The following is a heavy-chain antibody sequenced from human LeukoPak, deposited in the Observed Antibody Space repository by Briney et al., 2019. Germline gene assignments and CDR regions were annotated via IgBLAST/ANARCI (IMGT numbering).Heavy chain of an antibody. Sequence: SVKVSCKASGGTFSSCAISWVRQAPGQGLEWMGGIIPIFGTANYAQKFQGRVTITTDESTSTAYMELSSLRSEDTAVYYCASWYSGSYYVLDYWGQGTLVTVSS. CDR2: IIPIFGTA. CDR3: ASWYSGSYYVLDY. D-gene: IGHD1-26*01. V-gene: IGHV1-69*05. J-gene: IGHJ4*02. CDR1: GGTFSSCA.